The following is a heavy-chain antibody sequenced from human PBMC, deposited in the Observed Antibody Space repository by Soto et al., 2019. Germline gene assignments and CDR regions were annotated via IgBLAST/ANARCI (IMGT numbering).Heavy chain of an antibody. CDR1: GDSISNSRFY. Sequence: PSETLSLTCSVSGDSISNSRFYWAWIRQPPGEGLEWIGSIYHTGNAYYNPSLKSRVTIFVDTSKNQFSLKLTSVTAADTALYYCARDYFDSSDYTTNWFDPSGQGRLVTVSS. J-gene: IGHJ5*02. CDR3: ARDYFDSSDYTTNWFDP. V-gene: IGHV4-39*01. CDR2: IYHTGNA. D-gene: IGHD3-22*01.